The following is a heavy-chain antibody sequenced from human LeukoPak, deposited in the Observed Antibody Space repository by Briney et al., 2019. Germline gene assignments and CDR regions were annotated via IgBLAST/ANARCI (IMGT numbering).Heavy chain of an antibody. J-gene: IGHJ4*02. CDR3: ARENSGSYREFDY. V-gene: IGHV4-34*01. CDR2: INHSGST. Sequence: SETLSLTCAVYGGSFSGYYWSWIRQPPGKGLEWIGEINHSGSTNYNPSLKSRVTISVDTSKNQFSLRLSSVTAADTAVYYCARENSGSYREFDYWGQGTLVTVSS. CDR1: GGSFSGYY. D-gene: IGHD1-26*01.